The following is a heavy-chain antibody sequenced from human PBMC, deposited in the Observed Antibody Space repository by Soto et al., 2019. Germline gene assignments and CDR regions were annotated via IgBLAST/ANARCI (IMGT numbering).Heavy chain of an antibody. J-gene: IGHJ6*02. CDR1: GGSISSGGYY. V-gene: IGHV4-31*02. Sequence: SETLSLTCTVSGGSISSGGYYWSWIRQHPGKGLEWIGYIYYSGSTYYNPSLKSRVTISVDTSKNQFSLKLSSVTAADTAVYYCARDRGLGGAAAGIWYYYYGMDVWGQGTTVTVSS. CDR3: ARDRGLGGAAAGIWYYYYGMDV. D-gene: IGHD6-13*01. CDR2: IYYSGST.